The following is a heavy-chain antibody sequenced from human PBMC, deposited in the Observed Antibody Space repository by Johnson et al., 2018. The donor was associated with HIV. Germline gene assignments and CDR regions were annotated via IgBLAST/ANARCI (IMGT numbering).Heavy chain of an antibody. J-gene: IGHJ3*02. CDR2: IGTAGDT. CDR3: ARGGWGDAFDI. D-gene: IGHD3-16*01. V-gene: IGHV3-13*01. CDR1: GFTFSSYW. Sequence: VQLVESGGGLVQPGGSLRLSCAASGFTFSSYWMSWVRQAPGKGLEWVSAIGTAGDTYYPGSVKGRFTISRENAKNSLYLQMNSLRAEDTAVYYCARGGWGDAFDIWGQGTMVTVSS.